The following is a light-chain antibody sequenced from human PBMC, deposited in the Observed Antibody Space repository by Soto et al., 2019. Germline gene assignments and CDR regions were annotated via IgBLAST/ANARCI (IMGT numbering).Light chain of an antibody. V-gene: IGLV2-8*01. CDR1: SSDVGGYNY. Sequence: QSVLTQPPSASGSPGQSVTISCTGTSSDVGGYNYVSWYQQHPGKAPKLMIYEVSKRPSGVPDRFSGSKSGNTASLTVSGLQAEDEADYYCSSYAGSNNSDVFGTGTKSPS. CDR3: SSYAGSNNSDV. CDR2: EVS. J-gene: IGLJ1*01.